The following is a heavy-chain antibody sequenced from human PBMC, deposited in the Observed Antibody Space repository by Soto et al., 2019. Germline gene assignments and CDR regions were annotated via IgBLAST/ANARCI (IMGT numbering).Heavy chain of an antibody. D-gene: IGHD5-18*01. V-gene: IGHV1-18*01. CDR2: ISGYNGNT. CDR3: AKGYNDGYGDY. J-gene: IGHJ4*01. CDR1: GYTFTTYG. Sequence: QVPLVQSGAEVKKPGASVKVSCKASGYTFTTYGISWVRQAPGQGLEWMGWISGYNGNTNYAQKFQGRVTMTTDTSTSTGYMELRSLRSADTAVYYCAKGYNDGYGDYWGLGTLITVSS.